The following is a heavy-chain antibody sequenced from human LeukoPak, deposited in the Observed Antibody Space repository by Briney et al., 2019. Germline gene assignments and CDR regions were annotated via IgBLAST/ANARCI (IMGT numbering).Heavy chain of an antibody. CDR1: GGSFSGYY. CDR3: ARAAVARYYFDY. J-gene: IGHJ4*02. V-gene: IGHV4-34*01. CDR2: INHSGST. D-gene: IGHD6-19*01. Sequence: SETLSLTCAVYGGSFSGYYWSWLRQPPGKGLEWIGEINHSGSTNYNPSLKSRVTISVDTSKNQFSLKLSSVTAADTAVYYCARAAVARYYFDYWGQGTLVTVSS.